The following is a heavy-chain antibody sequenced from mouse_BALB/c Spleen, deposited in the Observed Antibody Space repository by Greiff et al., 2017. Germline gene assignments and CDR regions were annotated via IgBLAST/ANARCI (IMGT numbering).Heavy chain of an antibody. V-gene: IGHV5-4*02. J-gene: IGHJ3*01. Sequence: EVKLMESGGGLVKPGGSLKLSCAASGFTFSDYYMYWVRQTPEKRLEWVATISDGGSYTYYPDSVKGRFTISRDNAKNNLYLQMSSLKSEDTAMYYWARDGGIYYDYDATWFAYWGQGTLVTVSA. CDR3: ARDGGIYYDYDATWFAY. CDR2: ISDGGSYT. D-gene: IGHD2-4*01. CDR1: GFTFSDYY.